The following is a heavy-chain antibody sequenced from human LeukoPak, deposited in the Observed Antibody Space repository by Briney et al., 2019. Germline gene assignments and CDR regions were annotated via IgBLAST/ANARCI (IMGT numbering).Heavy chain of an antibody. CDR1: GGSFSGYY. D-gene: IGHD4/OR15-4a*01. CDR3: ARRAGAYSHPYDY. CDR2: INHSGST. Sequence: NASETLSLTCAVYGGSFSGYYWSWIRQPPGKGLEWIGEINHSGSTNYNPSLKSRVTISVDTSKNQFSLKLSSVTAADTAVYYCARRAGAYSHPYDYWGQGTLVTVSS. J-gene: IGHJ4*02. V-gene: IGHV4-34*01.